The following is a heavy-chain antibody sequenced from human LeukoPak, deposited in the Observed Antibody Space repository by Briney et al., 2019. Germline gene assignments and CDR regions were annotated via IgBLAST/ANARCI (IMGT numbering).Heavy chain of an antibody. CDR1: GGSISSSSYY. D-gene: IGHD2-15*01. J-gene: IGHJ4*02. V-gene: IGHV4-39*01. CDR2: IYYSGST. Sequence: SETLSLTCTVSGGSISSSSYYWGWIRQPPGKGLEWIGSIYYSGSTYYNPSLKSRVTISADTSKNQFSLKLSSVTAADTAVYYCARLRAAPLWGQGTLVTVSS. CDR3: ARLRAAPL.